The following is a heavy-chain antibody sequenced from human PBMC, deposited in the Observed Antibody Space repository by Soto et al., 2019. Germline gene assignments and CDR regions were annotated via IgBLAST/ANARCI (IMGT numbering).Heavy chain of an antibody. CDR1: GYTLTELS. CDR2: FDPEDGET. Sequence: GASVKVSCKVSGYTLTELSMHWVRQAPGKGLEWMGGFDPEDGETIYAQKFQGRVTMTEDTSTDTAYMELSSLRSEDTAVYYCATSKGVLYYYGMDVWGQGTTVTVS. CDR3: ATSKGVLYYYGMDV. V-gene: IGHV1-24*01. J-gene: IGHJ6*02.